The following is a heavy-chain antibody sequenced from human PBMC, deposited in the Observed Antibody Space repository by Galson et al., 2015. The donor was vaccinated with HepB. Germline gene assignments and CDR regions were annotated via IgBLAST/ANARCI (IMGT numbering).Heavy chain of an antibody. CDR1: GFTFSSYA. J-gene: IGHJ3*02. CDR2: ITGSGGST. D-gene: IGHD1-26*01. Sequence: SLRLSCAASGFTFSSYAMSWVRQAPGKGLAWVSGITGSGGSTHYADSVKGRFTISRDNSKNTLFLQMNSLSAEDTAVYYCAKEYSGSSDAFDIWGLGTMVTVSS. V-gene: IGHV3-23*01. CDR3: AKEYSGSSDAFDI.